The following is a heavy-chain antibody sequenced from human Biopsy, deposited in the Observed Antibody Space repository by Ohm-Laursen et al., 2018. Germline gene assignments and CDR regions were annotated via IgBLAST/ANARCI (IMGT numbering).Heavy chain of an antibody. J-gene: IGHJ4*02. CDR1: GFNLGDYA. D-gene: IGHD3-10*01. Sequence: RSLRLSCAASGFNLGDYAMHWVWQVPGKGLEWVSGIKWNSGKIDYADSVKGRFTISRDNAKNSLYLHMNSLRTEDSAFYYCARDTGTMVRGVLYQWGQGTQVTVSS. V-gene: IGHV3-9*01. CDR3: ARDTGTMVRGVLYQ. CDR2: IKWNSGKI.